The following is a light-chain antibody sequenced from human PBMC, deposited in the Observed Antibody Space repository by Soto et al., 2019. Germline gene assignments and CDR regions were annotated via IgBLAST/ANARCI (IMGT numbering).Light chain of an antibody. Sequence: QSVLTQPPSVSGAPGQWVTISCTGSSSNIGAGYDVHWYQQLPGTAPKLLIYANSNRPSGVPDRFSGSKSGTSASLAITGLQAEDEADYYCQSYDNSLRVFGGGTKLTVL. CDR3: QSYDNSLRV. CDR1: SSNIGAGYD. CDR2: ANS. V-gene: IGLV1-40*01. J-gene: IGLJ2*01.